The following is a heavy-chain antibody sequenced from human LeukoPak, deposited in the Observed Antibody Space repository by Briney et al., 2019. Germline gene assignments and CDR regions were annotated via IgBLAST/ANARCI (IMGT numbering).Heavy chain of an antibody. CDR2: IYHSGNT. CDR1: GDSITSDHY. Sequence: SQTLSLTCTVSGDSITSDHYWTWIRQPPGKGPEWISYIYHSGNTYYNPSLRSRVTMSVATSKNQFSLKLSSVTAADTAVYYCAREQRYYDSSGYDIDAFDIWGQGTMDTVSS. CDR3: AREQRYYDSSGYDIDAFDI. J-gene: IGHJ3*02. D-gene: IGHD3-22*01. V-gene: IGHV4-30-4*08.